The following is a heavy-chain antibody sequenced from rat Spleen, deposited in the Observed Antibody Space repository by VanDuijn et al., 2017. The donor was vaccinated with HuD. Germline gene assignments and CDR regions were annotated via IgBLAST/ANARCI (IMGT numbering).Heavy chain of an antibody. Sequence: EVQLVESGGGLVQPGRSLKLSCAASGFTFSNYGMAWVRQAPTKGLEWVASITNSGGSTYYRDSVKGRFTISRDNAKSTLYLQMDSLRSEDTATYYFTTAPWDAWGQGASVTVSS. CDR2: ITNSGGST. CDR3: TTAPWDA. V-gene: IGHV5-27*01. CDR1: GFTFSNYG. J-gene: IGHJ4*01.